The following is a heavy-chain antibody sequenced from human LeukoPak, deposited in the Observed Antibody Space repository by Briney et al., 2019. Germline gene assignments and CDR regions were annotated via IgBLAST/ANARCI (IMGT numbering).Heavy chain of an antibody. Sequence: RSGESLKISCKGSGYSFTSYWIGWVRQMPGKGLEWMGIIYPGDSDTRYSPSFQGQVTISADKSISTAYLQWSSLKASDTAMYYCARQSYGSGSYYNGDAFDIWGQGTMVTVSS. J-gene: IGHJ3*02. V-gene: IGHV5-51*01. CDR3: ARQSYGSGSYYNGDAFDI. D-gene: IGHD3-10*01. CDR2: IYPGDSDT. CDR1: GYSFTSYW.